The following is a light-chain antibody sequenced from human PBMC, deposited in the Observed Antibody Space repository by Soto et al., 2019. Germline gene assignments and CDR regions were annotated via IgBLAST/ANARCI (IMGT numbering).Light chain of an antibody. CDR2: SNN. CDR1: SYNIRAGYD. CDR3: QSYDGGLGVSKI. Sequence: QSVLTQPPSVSGAPGQRVTISCTGSSYNIRAGYDVHWYQQLPRTAPKLLIYSNNNRPSGVPDRFSGSRSGTSASLAITGLQPEDEADYYCQSYDGGLGVSKIFGGGTKLTVL. J-gene: IGLJ2*01. V-gene: IGLV1-40*01.